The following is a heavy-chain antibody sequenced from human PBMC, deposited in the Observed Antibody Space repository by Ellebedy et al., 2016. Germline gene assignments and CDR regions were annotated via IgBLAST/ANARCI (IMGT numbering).Heavy chain of an antibody. V-gene: IGHV3-53*01. CDR2: IYSGGST. J-gene: IGHJ5*02. CDR3: ARGGKGSYGFDP. CDR1: GFTVSSNY. Sequence: GGSLRLSCAASGFTVSSNYMSWVRQAPGKGLEWVSVIYSGGSTYYADSVKGRFTISRDNSKNTLYLQLNSLRAEDTAVYYCARGGKGSYGFDPWGQGTLVTVSS. D-gene: IGHD4-23*01.